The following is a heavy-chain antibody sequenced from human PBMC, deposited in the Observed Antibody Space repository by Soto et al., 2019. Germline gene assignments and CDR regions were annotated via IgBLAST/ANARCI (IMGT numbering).Heavy chain of an antibody. D-gene: IGHD3-10*01. Sequence: ASVKVSCKASGYTFTSYAMHWVRQAPGQRLEWMGWINAGNGNTKYSQKFQGRVTITRDTSASTAYMELSSLRSEDTAVYYCARNRVLLWFGESEGFDPWGQGTLVTAPQ. CDR2: INAGNGNT. CDR3: ARNRVLLWFGESEGFDP. V-gene: IGHV1-3*01. CDR1: GYTFTSYA. J-gene: IGHJ5*02.